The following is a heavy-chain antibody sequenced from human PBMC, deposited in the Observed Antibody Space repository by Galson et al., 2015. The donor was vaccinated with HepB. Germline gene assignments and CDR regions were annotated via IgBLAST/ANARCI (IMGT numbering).Heavy chain of an antibody. CDR1: GFTFSSYA. V-gene: IGHV3-15*01. J-gene: IGHJ4*02. Sequence: SLRLSCAASGFTFSSYAMTWVRQAPGKGLEWVGRMKSKTGGGTTDYAAPVKGRFTISRDDSKNTLFLQMSSLRTEDTAVYYCAHIRDSVPADWGQGTLVSVSP. D-gene: IGHD2-15*01. CDR2: MKSKTGGGTT. CDR3: AHIRDSVPAD.